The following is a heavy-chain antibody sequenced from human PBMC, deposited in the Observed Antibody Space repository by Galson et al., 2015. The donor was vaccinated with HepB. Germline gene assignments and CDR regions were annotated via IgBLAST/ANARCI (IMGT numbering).Heavy chain of an antibody. CDR3: ARVHYYGSGSYYNGTDP. V-gene: IGHV1-46*03. J-gene: IGHJ5*02. D-gene: IGHD3-10*01. CDR2: INPSGGST. CDR1: GYTFTSYY. Sequence: SVKVSCKASGYTFTSYYMHWVRQAPGQGLEWMGIINPSGGSTSYAQKFQGRVTMTRDTSTSTVYMELSSLRSEDTAVYYCARVHYYGSGSYYNGTDPWGQGTLVTVSS.